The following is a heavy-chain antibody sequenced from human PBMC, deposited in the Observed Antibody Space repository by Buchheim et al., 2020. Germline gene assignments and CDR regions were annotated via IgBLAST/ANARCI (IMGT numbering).Heavy chain of an antibody. CDR1: GFTFSSYG. Sequence: QVQLVESGGGVVQPGRSLRLSCAASGFTFSSYGMHWVRQAPGKGLEWVAVISYDGSNKYYADSVKGRFTISRDNSKNTLSLQMNSLRTEDTAVYDCAKDKFAYVVVTATLFDYWGQGTL. CDR3: AKDKFAYVVVTATLFDY. CDR2: ISYDGSNK. V-gene: IGHV3-30*18. J-gene: IGHJ4*02. D-gene: IGHD2-21*02.